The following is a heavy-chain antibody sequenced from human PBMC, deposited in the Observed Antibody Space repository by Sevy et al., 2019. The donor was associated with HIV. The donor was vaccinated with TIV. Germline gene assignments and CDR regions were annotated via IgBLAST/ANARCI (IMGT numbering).Heavy chain of an antibody. CDR2: MYSDGST. D-gene: IGHD5-18*01. CDR1: GFPVSSNY. J-gene: IGHJ4*02. CDR3: ARGKSGYGYGLDY. Sequence: GGSLRLSCAASGFPVSSNYMSWVRQAPGKGLEWVSVMYSDGSTYHADPVKGRFTISRDNSKNTRYLQMNSLRVEDTAVYYCARGKSGYGYGLDYWGQGTLVTVSS. V-gene: IGHV3-66*01.